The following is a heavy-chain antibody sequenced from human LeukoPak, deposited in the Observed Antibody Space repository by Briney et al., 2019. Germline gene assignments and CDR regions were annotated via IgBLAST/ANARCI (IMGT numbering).Heavy chain of an antibody. CDR1: GGSISSGGHY. V-gene: IGHV4-31*03. D-gene: IGHD1/OR15-1a*01. Sequence: SETLSLTCTVSGGSISSGGHYWSWIRQHPGKGLEWIGYIYYSGSTYYNPSLKSRVTISVDTSKNQFSLKLSSVTAADTAVYYCARNRVSGYFDYWGQGTLVTVSS. J-gene: IGHJ4*02. CDR3: ARNRVSGYFDY. CDR2: IYYSGST.